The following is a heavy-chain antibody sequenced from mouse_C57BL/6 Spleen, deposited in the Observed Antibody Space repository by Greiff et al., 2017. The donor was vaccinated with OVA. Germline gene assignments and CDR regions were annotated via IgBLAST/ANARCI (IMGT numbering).Heavy chain of an antibody. J-gene: IGHJ4*01. Sequence: EVQLVESGPGLAKPSQTLSLTCSVTGYSITSDYWNWIRQFPGNKLEYMGYISYSGSTYYNPSLKSRISISRDTSKNQYYLQLNSVTTEYTATDDYARYYYSNYAMDYWGQGTSVTVSS. CDR2: ISYSGST. CDR1: GYSITSDY. V-gene: IGHV3-8*01. CDR3: ARYYYSNYAMDY. D-gene: IGHD2-5*01.